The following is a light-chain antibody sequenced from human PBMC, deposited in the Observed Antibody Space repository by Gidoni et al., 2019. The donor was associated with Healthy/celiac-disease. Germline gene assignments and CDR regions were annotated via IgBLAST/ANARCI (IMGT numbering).Light chain of an antibody. Sequence: HSVLTQPPSVSGAPGQRVTISCPGSRSNIGAAYDVHWYPQRPGTAPKLLIYGNSNRPSGVPERFSDSKSGTSASLAITGLQAEDEADYYCQSYDSSLYVFGTGTKVTVL. V-gene: IGLV1-40*01. CDR2: GNS. J-gene: IGLJ1*01. CDR1: RSNIGAAYD. CDR3: QSYDSSLYV.